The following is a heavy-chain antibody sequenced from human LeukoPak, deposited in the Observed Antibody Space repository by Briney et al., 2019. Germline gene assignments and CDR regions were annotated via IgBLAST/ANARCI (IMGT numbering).Heavy chain of an antibody. V-gene: IGHV4-38-2*02. CDR1: GYSISSGYY. CDR3: AREDRRDIILDYGDYEVFYFDY. J-gene: IGHJ4*02. Sequence: SETLSLTCAVSGYSISSGYYWGWIRQPPGKGLEWIGSIYHSGSTYYNPSLKSRVTISVDTSKNQFSLKLSSVTAADTAVYYCAREDRRDIILDYGDYEVFYFDYWGQGTLVTVSS. CDR2: IYHSGST. D-gene: IGHD4-17*01.